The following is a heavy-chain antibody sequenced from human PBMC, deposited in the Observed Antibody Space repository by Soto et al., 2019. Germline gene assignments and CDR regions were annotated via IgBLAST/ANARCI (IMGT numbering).Heavy chain of an antibody. CDR3: ASDGRASRYFDF. D-gene: IGHD1-1*01. J-gene: IGHJ4*02. Sequence: QVQLQESGPGLVKPSQTLSLTCTVSGGSISSGGYYWSWIRQHPGKGLEWIGYIYYSGSTYYNPSRKRRFTISVDTSKHQFSLKPSSVTAADTAVYYCASDGRASRYFDFWGQGTLVTVSS. V-gene: IGHV4-31*03. CDR2: IYYSGST. CDR1: GGSISSGGYY.